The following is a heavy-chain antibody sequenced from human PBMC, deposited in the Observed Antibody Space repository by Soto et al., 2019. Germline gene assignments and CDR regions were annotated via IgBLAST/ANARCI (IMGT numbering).Heavy chain of an antibody. CDR3: AKGLTGAPYYAMDV. V-gene: IGHV3-23*01. CDR2: ISGSGGST. D-gene: IGHD7-27*01. J-gene: IGHJ6*02. Sequence: EVQLLESGGGSVQPGGSLRLSCAASGFTSSNYAMSWVRQAPGKGLEWVSGISGSGGSTYYADSVKGRFIISRDNSKNALCLQMNSLRAEDTAVYYCAKGLTGAPYYAMDVWGQGTTVTVSS. CDR1: GFTSSNYA.